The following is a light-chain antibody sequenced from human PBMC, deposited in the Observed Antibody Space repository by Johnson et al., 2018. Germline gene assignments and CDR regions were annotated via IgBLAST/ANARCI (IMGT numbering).Light chain of an antibody. J-gene: IGLJ1*01. CDR1: SSNIGNNY. V-gene: IGLV1-51*02. Sequence: QSVLTQPPSVSAAPGQKVTISCSGSSSNIGNNYVSWYQQLPGTAPKLLIYENNKRPSGIPDRFSGSKSGKSATLGITGLQTGDEAEYYCGTWDSSLSAGNVFRTGTNVTV. CDR3: GTWDSSLSAGNV. CDR2: ENN.